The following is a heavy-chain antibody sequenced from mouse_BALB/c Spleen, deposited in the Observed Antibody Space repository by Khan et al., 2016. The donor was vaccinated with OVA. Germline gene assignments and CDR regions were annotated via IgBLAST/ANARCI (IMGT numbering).Heavy chain of an antibody. Sequence: EVELVESGGGLVQPGGSLKLSCATSGFTFSDYFMYWVRQTPEKRLEWVAYISNGGGSTYYPDTVTGRFTISRDNAKNTLYLQMSRLKSEDTAMYYCARETTVGAFDYWGQGTTHAGSS. CDR3: ARETTVGAFDY. D-gene: IGHD1-1*01. V-gene: IGHV5-12*02. CDR1: GFTFSDYF. CDR2: ISNGGGST. J-gene: IGHJ2*01.